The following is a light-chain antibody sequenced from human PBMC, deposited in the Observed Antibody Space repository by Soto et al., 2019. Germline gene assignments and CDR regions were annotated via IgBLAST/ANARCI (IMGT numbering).Light chain of an antibody. CDR2: GVT. J-gene: IGLJ2*01. CDR3: ASYGGRDDMI. Sequence: QSVLTQPPSASGSPGQSVTISCTGTSSDVGGYKYVSWYQQHPGKVPKLMIYGVTDRISGVPYRFSGSKSGNTASLTVSGLQAEDEADYYCASYGGRDDMIFGGGTKLTVL. CDR1: SSDVGGYKY. V-gene: IGLV2-8*01.